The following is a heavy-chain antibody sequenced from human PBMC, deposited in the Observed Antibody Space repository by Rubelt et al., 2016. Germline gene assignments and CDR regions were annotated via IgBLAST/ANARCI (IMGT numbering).Heavy chain of an antibody. CDR1: GFTFSSYG. CDR2: ISGSGGST. Sequence: EVQLVESGGGVVQPGRSLRLSCAASGFTFSSYGMHWVRQAPGKGLEWVSAISGSGGSTYYADSVKGRFTISRVNSKNTLYLQMNSLRAEDTAVYYCAKVLGYCSSTSCDPVGMDVWGQGTTVTVSS. J-gene: IGHJ6*02. D-gene: IGHD2-2*01. V-gene: IGHV3-23*04. CDR3: AKVLGYCSSTSCDPVGMDV.